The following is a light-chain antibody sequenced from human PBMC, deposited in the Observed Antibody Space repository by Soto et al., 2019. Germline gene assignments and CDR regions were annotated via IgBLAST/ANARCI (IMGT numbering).Light chain of an antibody. V-gene: IGKV1-5*03. CDR1: QSISSW. CDR3: QQYNSYPYT. Sequence: DIQMTQSPSTLSASVGDRVTITCRAGQSISSWLAWYQQKPGKAPKVLIYKASSLESGVPSRFSGGGSGTEFTLTIGSLQPDDFATYYCQQYNSYPYTFGQGTKLEIK. J-gene: IGKJ2*01. CDR2: KAS.